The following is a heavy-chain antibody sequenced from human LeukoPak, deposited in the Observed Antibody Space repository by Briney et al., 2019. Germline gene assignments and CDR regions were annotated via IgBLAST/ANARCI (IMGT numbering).Heavy chain of an antibody. J-gene: IGHJ3*02. CDR3: ARGGLYWHI. Sequence: RGSLRLSCAASGITLSTYWTSWVRQAPGKGLEWVANIKQDGSEKNYVDSVKGRFTISRDNSKNSLYLQMNSLRAEDTALYYCARGGLYWHIWGQGTMVTVSS. CDR2: IKQDGSEK. D-gene: IGHD2-15*01. CDR1: GITLSTYW. V-gene: IGHV3-7*04.